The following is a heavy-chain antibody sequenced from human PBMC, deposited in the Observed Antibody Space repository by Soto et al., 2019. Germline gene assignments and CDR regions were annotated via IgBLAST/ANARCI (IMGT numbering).Heavy chain of an antibody. V-gene: IGHV3-30-3*01. J-gene: IGHJ4*02. Sequence: GGSLRLSCAASGFTFSSYAMHWVRQAPGKGLEWVAVISYDGSNKYYADSVKGRFTISRDNSKNTLYLQMNSLRAEDTAVYYCARDTRPARIAARPFSIVGDYWGQGTLVTVSS. D-gene: IGHD6-6*01. CDR3: ARDTRPARIAARPFSIVGDY. CDR1: GFTFSSYA. CDR2: ISYDGSNK.